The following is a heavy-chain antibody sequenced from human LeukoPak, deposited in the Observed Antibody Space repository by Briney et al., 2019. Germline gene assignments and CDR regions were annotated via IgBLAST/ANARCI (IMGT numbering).Heavy chain of an antibody. CDR1: GFTFSSYA. Sequence: GGSLRLSCAASGFTFSSYAMSWVRQAPGKGLEWVSAISGSGGSTYYADSVKGRFTISRDNSKSTLYLQMDSLRAEDTAVYYCAGGAGYYDSSGYYYIDYYGMDVWGQGTTVTVSS. D-gene: IGHD3-22*01. CDR3: AGGAGYYDSSGYYYIDYYGMDV. V-gene: IGHV3-23*01. J-gene: IGHJ6*02. CDR2: ISGSGGST.